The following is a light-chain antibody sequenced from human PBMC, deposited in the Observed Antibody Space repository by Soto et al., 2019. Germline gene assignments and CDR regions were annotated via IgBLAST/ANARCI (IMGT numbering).Light chain of an antibody. CDR2: ANT. CDR1: SSNIGAGYD. J-gene: IGLJ3*02. Sequence: QSVLTQSPPVSGAPGQRVTISCTGSSSNIGAGYDVHWYQQFPGTAPKLLIYANTNWPSGVPDRFSGSKSGTSASLAITGLQPEDEADYYCQSYDSSLKNSVFGGGTKLTVL. CDR3: QSYDSSLKNSV. V-gene: IGLV1-40*01.